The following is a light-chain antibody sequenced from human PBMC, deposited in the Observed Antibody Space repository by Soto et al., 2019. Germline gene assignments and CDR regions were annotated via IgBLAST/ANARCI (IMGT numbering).Light chain of an antibody. J-gene: IGKJ5*01. Sequence: DIQMTQSPSAMSASVGDRVTISCRASQDIGNHLAWFQQKPGKVPQRLIYAAYSLQTGVHSRFSGSGSGTDFTLTINSMQPEEFATYYCLQHDSFPPTVGQGKRLAIK. CDR1: QDIGNH. CDR2: AAY. CDR3: LQHDSFPPT. V-gene: IGKV1-17*03.